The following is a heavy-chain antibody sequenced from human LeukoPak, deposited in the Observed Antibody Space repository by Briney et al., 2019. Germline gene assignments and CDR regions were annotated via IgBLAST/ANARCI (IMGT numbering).Heavy chain of an antibody. D-gene: IGHD6-6*01. CDR2: IYPGDSDT. J-gene: IGHJ5*02. CDR1: GYSFTSYW. Sequence: GESLKISCKSSGYSFTSYWIGWVRQMPGKGLEWMGIIYPGDSDTRYSPSFQGQVTISADKSISTAYLQWSSLKASDTAMYYCVRTGLEYRSSWWFDPWGQGTLVTVSS. V-gene: IGHV5-51*01. CDR3: VRTGLEYRSSWWFDP.